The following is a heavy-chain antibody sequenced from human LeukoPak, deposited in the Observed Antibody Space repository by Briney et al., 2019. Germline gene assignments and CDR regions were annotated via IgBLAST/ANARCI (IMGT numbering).Heavy chain of an antibody. Sequence: GGSLRLSCAASGFTFSDYGMHWVRRAPGKGLEWVAFLRYDGTNEYYSDSVRGRFTISRDNSKNTVYLQMNSLRTEDTAVYYCAKDRISLGELLSSLEYWGQGILVTVSS. CDR2: LRYDGTNE. D-gene: IGHD3-10*01. V-gene: IGHV3-30*02. CDR1: GFTFSDYG. J-gene: IGHJ4*02. CDR3: AKDRISLGELLSSLEY.